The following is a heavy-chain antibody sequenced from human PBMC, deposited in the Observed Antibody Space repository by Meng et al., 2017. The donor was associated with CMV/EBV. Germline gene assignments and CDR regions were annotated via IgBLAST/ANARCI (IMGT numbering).Heavy chain of an antibody. Sequence: ASVKVSCKASGYTFTSYDINWVRQATGQGLEWMGWMNPNSGNTGYAQKFQGRVTMTEDTSTDTAYMELSSLRSEDTAVYYCATDFYCSSTSCSTGYYYYGMDVWGQGTTVTVSS. CDR3: ATDFYCSSTSCSTGYYYYGMDV. D-gene: IGHD2-2*01. CDR1: GYTFTSYD. J-gene: IGHJ6*02. V-gene: IGHV1-8*01. CDR2: MNPNSGNT.